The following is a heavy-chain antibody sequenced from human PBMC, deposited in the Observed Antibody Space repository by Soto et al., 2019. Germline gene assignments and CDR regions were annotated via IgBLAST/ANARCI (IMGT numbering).Heavy chain of an antibody. CDR2: IIPIFGTA. D-gene: IGHD3-3*01. V-gene: IGHV1-69*01. J-gene: IGHJ6*02. CDR1: GDTCSSYA. Sequence: KASCKAFGDTCSSYAISWVRKNHGQGLEWMGGIIPIFGTANYAQKFQGRVTITADESTSTAYMELSSLRSEDTAVYYCARASYYDFWSGYRPQDYYYGMDVWGQGTTVTVSS. CDR3: ARASYYDFWSGYRPQDYYYGMDV.